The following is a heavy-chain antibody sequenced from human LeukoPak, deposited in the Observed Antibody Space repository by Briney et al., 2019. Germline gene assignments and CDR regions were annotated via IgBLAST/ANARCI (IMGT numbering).Heavy chain of an antibody. CDR1: GFTLSSYE. CDR3: VRDREYYDILTGYKVSHYFDY. CDR2: ISYDGSNK. V-gene: IGHV3-30*04. D-gene: IGHD3-9*01. J-gene: IGHJ4*02. Sequence: GGSLRLSCTASGFTLSSYEMTWIRQAPGKGLEWVALISYDGSNKYYADSVKGRFTISRDNSKNTLYLLMNSLRAEDTAVYYCVRDREYYDILTGYKVSHYFDYWGQGTLVTVSS.